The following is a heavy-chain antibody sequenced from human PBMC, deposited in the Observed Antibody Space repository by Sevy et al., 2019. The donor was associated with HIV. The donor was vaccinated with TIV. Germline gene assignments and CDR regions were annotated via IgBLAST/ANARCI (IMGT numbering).Heavy chain of an antibody. D-gene: IGHD3-16*01. CDR2: MNQDGTER. J-gene: IGHJ4*02. CDR3: VREGLGGFSYSLDC. V-gene: IGHV3-7*01. Sequence: GGSLRLSCVASGFSFSTYWMTWVRQAPGKGLEWVATMNQDGTERDYVDSVKGRFTISRDNTKTSLFLQMNSLSAEDTGVYYCVREGLGGFSYSLDCWGQGTLVTVSS. CDR1: GFSFSTYW.